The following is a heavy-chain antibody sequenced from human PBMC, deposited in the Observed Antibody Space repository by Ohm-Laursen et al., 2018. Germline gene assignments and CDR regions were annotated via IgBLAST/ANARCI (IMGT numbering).Heavy chain of an antibody. Sequence: SETLSLTCAVYGGSFRGYYWSWIRQPPGKGLEWIGEINHSGSTNYNPSLKSRVTISVDTSKNQFSLKLSSVTAADTAVYYCARDPPEDSSWYADYWGQGTLVTVSP. J-gene: IGHJ4*02. CDR2: INHSGST. D-gene: IGHD6-13*01. CDR3: ARDPPEDSSWYADY. CDR1: GGSFRGYY. V-gene: IGHV4-34*01.